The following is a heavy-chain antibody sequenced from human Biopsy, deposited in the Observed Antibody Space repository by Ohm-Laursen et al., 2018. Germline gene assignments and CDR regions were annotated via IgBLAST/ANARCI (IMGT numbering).Heavy chain of an antibody. D-gene: IGHD2-15*01. V-gene: IGHV3-9*01. CDR1: GFNLGDYA. J-gene: IGHJ4*02. CDR3: ARAYPPPGRRLVVVAGDFDC. Sequence: SLRLSCTATGFNLGDYAMHWVRQVPGKGLEWVSGIKWNSGKIDYADSVKGRFTISRDNAKNSLYLQMNSLRAEDTAVYYCARAYPPPGRRLVVVAGDFDCWGQGTRVTVSS. CDR2: IKWNSGKI.